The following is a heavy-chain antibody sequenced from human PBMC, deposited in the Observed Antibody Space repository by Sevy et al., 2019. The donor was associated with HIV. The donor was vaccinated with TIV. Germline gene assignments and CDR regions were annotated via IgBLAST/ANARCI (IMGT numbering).Heavy chain of an antibody. J-gene: IGHJ6*02. D-gene: IGHD2-15*01. Sequence: GGSLRLSCVVSGFRFGSHAMSWVRQAPGKGLEWVSGMSGRGDSRGYADSVEGRFTISRDNSKNTLYVQMNSLRAEDTAVYYCAKGFCSGGTCPRDYYYYGMDVWGQGTTVTVSS. CDR2: MSGRGDSR. V-gene: IGHV3-23*01. CDR3: AKGFCSGGTCPRDYYYYGMDV. CDR1: GFRFGSHA.